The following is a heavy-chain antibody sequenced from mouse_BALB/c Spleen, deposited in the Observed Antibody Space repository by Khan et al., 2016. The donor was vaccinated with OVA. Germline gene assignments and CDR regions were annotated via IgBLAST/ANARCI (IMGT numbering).Heavy chain of an antibody. J-gene: IGHJ3*01. D-gene: IGHD1-1*01. V-gene: IGHV5-6*01. CDR2: ISSGGSYT. CDR1: GFTFSTYG. Sequence: EVELVESGGDLVKPGGSLKLSCAASGFTFSTYGMSWVRQTPDKRLEWVATISSGGSYTYYVDSVKGRFTISRDNAKNTLYLQMSSRKSEDTAMYYWAGRAYYYNREGFAYGGQGTLVTVSA. CDR3: AGRAYYYNREGFAY.